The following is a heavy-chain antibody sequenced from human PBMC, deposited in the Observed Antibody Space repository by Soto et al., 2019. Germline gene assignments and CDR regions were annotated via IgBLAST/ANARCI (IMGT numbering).Heavy chain of an antibody. Sequence: QEQLVESGGDVVQPGRSLTLSCAASGFTFSANAMHWVRQAPGTGLEWVAVIAYDGTIKIYRDSVKGRFTISRDDSKSTLYLQMNSLRPEDTAVYYCARDKIKGPPDYLDSWGQGTLVTVPS. J-gene: IGHJ4*02. V-gene: IGHV3-30-3*01. CDR2: IAYDGTIK. CDR3: ARDKIKGPPDYLDS. CDR1: GFTFSANA.